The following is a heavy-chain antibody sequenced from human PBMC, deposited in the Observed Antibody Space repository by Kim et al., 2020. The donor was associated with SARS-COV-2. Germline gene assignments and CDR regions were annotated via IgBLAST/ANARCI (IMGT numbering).Heavy chain of an antibody. CDR3: AKGGSGSYNADFDY. Sequence: ADSVEGRFSISRDNSKHTLYLQMDGLRAGDTAVYYCAKGGSGSYNADFDYWGQGTLVTVSS. V-gene: IGHV3-23*01. D-gene: IGHD1-26*01. J-gene: IGHJ4*02.